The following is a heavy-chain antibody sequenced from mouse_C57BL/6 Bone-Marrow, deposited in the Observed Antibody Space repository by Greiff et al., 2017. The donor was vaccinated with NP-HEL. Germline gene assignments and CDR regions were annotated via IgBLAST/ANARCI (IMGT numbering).Heavy chain of an antibody. CDR1: GFSLTSYA. CDR2: IWTGGGT. V-gene: IGHV2-9-1*01. D-gene: IGHD1-1*01. CDR3: ARPYGSSFHWYFDV. J-gene: IGHJ1*03. Sequence: VKLQESGPGLVAPSQSLSITCTVSGFSLTSYAISWVRQPPGKGLEWLGVIWTGGGTNYNSALKSRLSISKDNSKSQVFLKMNSLQTDDTARYYCARPYGSSFHWYFDVWGTGTTVTVSS.